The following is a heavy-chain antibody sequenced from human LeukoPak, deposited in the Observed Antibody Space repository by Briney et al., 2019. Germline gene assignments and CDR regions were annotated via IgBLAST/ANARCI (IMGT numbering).Heavy chain of an antibody. Sequence: GGSLRLSCAASGFTFRSYDMHWVRQSPGKGLQLVAFISYDGSNKYHTDYVKGRFTISRDNSKNTLYLQMNSLRAEDTAVYYCAKDSEIAAAGSYWYFDLWGRGTLVTVSS. V-gene: IGHV3-30*18. CDR3: AKDSEIAAAGSYWYFDL. CDR1: GFTFRSYD. CDR2: ISYDGSNK. D-gene: IGHD6-13*01. J-gene: IGHJ2*01.